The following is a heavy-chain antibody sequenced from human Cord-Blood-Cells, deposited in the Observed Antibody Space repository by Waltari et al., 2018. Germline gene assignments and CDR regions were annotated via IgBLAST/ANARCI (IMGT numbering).Heavy chain of an antibody. Sequence: QVPLVQFGAEVKKPGASAKVSCQAPGYTFTRYAMHWLRQAPGQMLEWMGWIHAGNGNTKDSQKFQGRDTITRDTSGSTAYMERSRLRSEETAVYYCARASKGGYDEEFDIWGQGAMVTVSS. CDR1: GYTFTRYA. CDR2: IHAGNGNT. CDR3: ARASKGGYDEEFDI. J-gene: IGHJ3*02. V-gene: IGHV1-3*01. D-gene: IGHD5-12*01.